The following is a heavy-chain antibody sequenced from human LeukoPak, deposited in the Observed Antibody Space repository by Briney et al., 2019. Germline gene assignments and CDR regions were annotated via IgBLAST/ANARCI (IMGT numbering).Heavy chain of an antibody. D-gene: IGHD3-16*02. CDR1: GYTLTSYD. V-gene: IGHV1-8*01. Sequence: ASVKVSCKASGYTLTSYDINWVRQATGQGLEWMGWMNPNSGNTGYAQKFQGRVTMTRNTSISTAYMELSSLRSEDTAVYYCARGPPAYVWGSYRYSAAFDIWGQGTMVTVSS. CDR3: ARGPPAYVWGSYRYSAAFDI. CDR2: MNPNSGNT. J-gene: IGHJ3*02.